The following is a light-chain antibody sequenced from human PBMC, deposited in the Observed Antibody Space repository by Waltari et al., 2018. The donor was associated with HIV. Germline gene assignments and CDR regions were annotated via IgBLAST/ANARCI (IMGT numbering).Light chain of an antibody. CDR3: AAWDDSLNAYI. CDR2: NNS. CDR1: RSNIGVNV. J-gene: IGLJ1*01. Sequence: QSVLTQSPSASGTPGQRVTLSCSGRRSNIGVNVVNWYQHLPGTAPKLLTYNNSRRPSGVPDRFSGSRSGNSASLAISGLQSEDEANYYCAAWDDSLNAYIFGTGTKVSVL. V-gene: IGLV1-44*01.